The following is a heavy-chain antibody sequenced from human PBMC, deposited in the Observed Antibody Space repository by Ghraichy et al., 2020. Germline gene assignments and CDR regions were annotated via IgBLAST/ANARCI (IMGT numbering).Heavy chain of an antibody. CDR2: ISASGDIT. D-gene: IGHD2-2*01. CDR1: GFSFPSYA. J-gene: IGHJ4*02. V-gene: IGHV3-23*01. CDR3: AKYAPKTASPFDY. Sequence: GESLNISCAASGFSFPSYAMNWVRQAPGRGLEWVSSISASGDITYYADSVKGRFTISRDNSKNTLYLQMNSLRAEDTAVYYCAKYAPKTASPFDYSGQGTLVTVSS.